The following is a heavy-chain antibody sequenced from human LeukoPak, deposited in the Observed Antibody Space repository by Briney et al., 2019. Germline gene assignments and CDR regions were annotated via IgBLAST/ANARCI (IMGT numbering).Heavy chain of an antibody. V-gene: IGHV3-21*01. J-gene: IGHJ4*02. CDR2: ISTSGDST. D-gene: IGHD6-19*01. CDR3: VKNGWLDY. Sequence: GGSLRLSCAASGFTFSSQNMNWVRQAPGKGLEWVAYISTSGDSTKYAGSVEGRFTISRDNVENSLYLLMNSLRVDDTAVYYCVKNGWLDYWGQGIVVTVSS. CDR1: GFTFSSQN.